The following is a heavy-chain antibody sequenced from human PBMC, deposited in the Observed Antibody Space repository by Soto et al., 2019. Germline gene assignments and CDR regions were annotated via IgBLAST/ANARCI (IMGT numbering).Heavy chain of an antibody. V-gene: IGHV1-69*02. CDR1: GGTFSSYT. D-gene: IGHD2-21*02. J-gene: IGHJ4*02. Sequence: QVQLVQSGAEVKKPGSSVKVSCKASGGTFSSYTISWVRQAPGQGLEWMGRIIPILGIANYAQKFQGRVTIPEDKSTSTAYMELSSLRSEDTAVYYCAMSSYCGGDCYSGGDYWGQGTLVTVSS. CDR3: AMSSYCGGDCYSGGDY. CDR2: IIPILGIA.